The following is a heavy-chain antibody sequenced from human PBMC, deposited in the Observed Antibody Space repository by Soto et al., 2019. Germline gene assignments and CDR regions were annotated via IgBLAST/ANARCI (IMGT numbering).Heavy chain of an antibody. J-gene: IGHJ6*02. D-gene: IGHD3-22*01. CDR1: GFTFTSSA. CDR2: IVVGSGNT. Sequence: QMQLVQSGPEVKKPGTSVKVSCKASGFTFTSSAVQWVRQARGQRLEWIGWIVVGSGNTNYAQKFQVRVTITRDMYTSTAYMELSSLRSEDTAVYYCAADDYYDSSGYFLGHYYYYGMDVWGQGTTVTVSS. V-gene: IGHV1-58*01. CDR3: AADDYYDSSGYFLGHYYYYGMDV.